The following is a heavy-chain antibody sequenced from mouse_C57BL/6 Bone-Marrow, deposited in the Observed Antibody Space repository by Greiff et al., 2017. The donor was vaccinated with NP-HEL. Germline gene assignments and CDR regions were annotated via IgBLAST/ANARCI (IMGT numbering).Heavy chain of an antibody. CDR2: ISSGSSTI. D-gene: IGHD2-5*01. V-gene: IGHV5-17*01. CDR3: AYYSNYVDYYYAMDY. Sequence: EVQLVESGGGLVKPGGSLKLSCAASGFTFSDYGMHWVRQAPEKGLEWVAYISSGSSTIYYADTVKGRFTISRDNAKNTLFLQMTSLRSEETAMYYCAYYSNYVDYYYAMDYWGQGTSVTVSS. CDR1: GFTFSDYG. J-gene: IGHJ4*01.